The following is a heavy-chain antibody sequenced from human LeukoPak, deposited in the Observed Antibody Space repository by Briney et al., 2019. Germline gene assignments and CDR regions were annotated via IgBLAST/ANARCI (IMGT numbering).Heavy chain of an antibody. CDR2: INSDGSST. CDR3: ARVWFGYPDY. Sequence: GGSLRLSCAASGFTFSSYWMHWVRQAPGKGLVWVSCINSDGSSTSYADSVKGRFTISRDNAKNTLYLQMNSLRAEDTAVYYCARVWFGYPDYWGQGTLVTVSS. CDR1: GFTFSSYW. V-gene: IGHV3-74*01. J-gene: IGHJ4*02. D-gene: IGHD3-10*01.